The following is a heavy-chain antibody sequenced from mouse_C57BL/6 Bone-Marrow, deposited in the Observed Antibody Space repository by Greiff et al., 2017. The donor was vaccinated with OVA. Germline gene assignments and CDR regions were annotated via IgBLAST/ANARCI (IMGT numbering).Heavy chain of an antibody. Sequence: EVMLQQSGPELVKPGASVKIPCKASGYTFTDYNMDWVKQSHGKSLEWIGDINPNNGGTIYNQKFKGKATLTVDKSSSTAYMELRSLTSEDTAVYYCARLGGYSNFQAWFAYWGQGTLVTVSA. J-gene: IGHJ3*01. CDR1: GYTFTDYN. D-gene: IGHD2-5*01. V-gene: IGHV1-18*01. CDR2: INPNNGGT. CDR3: ARLGGYSNFQAWFAY.